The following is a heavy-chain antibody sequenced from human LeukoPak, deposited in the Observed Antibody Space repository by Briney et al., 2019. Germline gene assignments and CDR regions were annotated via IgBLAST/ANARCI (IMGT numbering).Heavy chain of an antibody. CDR2: ISAYNGNT. V-gene: IGHV1-18*01. J-gene: IGHJ4*02. Sequence: ASVKVSCKASGYTFTSYGISWVRQAPGQGLEWMGWISAYNGNTNYAQKLQGRVTMTTDTSTSTAYVELRSLRSDDTAVYYCARDGPRIAAPLTLWYWGQGTLVTVSS. CDR3: ARDGPRIAAPLTLWY. CDR1: GYTFTSYG. D-gene: IGHD6-13*01.